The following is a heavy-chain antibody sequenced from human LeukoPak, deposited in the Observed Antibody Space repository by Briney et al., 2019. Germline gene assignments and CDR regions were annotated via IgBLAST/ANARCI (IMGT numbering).Heavy chain of an antibody. CDR2: IWYDGSNK. CDR3: AREGIYSSGWVDYYYYGMDV. D-gene: IGHD6-19*01. J-gene: IGHJ6*02. CDR1: GFTFSSYG. V-gene: IGHV3-33*01. Sequence: PGGSLRLSCAASGFTFSSYGMHWVRQAPGKGLEWVAVIWYDGSNKYYADSVKGRFTISRDNSKNTLYLQMNSLRAEDTAVYYCAREGIYSSGWVDYYYYGMDVWGQGTTVTVSS.